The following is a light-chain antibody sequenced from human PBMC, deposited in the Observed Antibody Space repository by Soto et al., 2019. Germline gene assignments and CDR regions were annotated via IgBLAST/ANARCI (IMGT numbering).Light chain of an antibody. CDR2: DAS. CDR3: QQYQTYAT. CDR1: QTISSW. Sequence: DIQITQSPSTLSGSVGDRVTITCRASQTISSWLAWYQQKPGKAPKALIYDASRLGSGVPSRFSGSGSGTEFTLTISSLQPDDFATYYCQQYQTYATFGQGTRLEIK. J-gene: IGKJ5*01. V-gene: IGKV1-5*01.